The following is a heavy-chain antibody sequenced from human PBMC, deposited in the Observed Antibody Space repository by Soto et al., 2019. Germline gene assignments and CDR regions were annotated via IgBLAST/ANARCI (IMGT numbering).Heavy chain of an antibody. CDR2: ISYDGSNK. CDR3: AKDRNYYGSALHA. D-gene: IGHD3-10*01. V-gene: IGHV3-30*18. Sequence: QVQLVESGGGVVQPGRSLRLSCAASGFTFSSYGMHWVRQAPGKGLEWVAVISYDGSNKYYADSVKGRFTISRDNSKNTLYLQMNSLIAEDTAVYYCAKDRNYYGSALHAWGQGTLVTVSS. J-gene: IGHJ5*02. CDR1: GFTFSSYG.